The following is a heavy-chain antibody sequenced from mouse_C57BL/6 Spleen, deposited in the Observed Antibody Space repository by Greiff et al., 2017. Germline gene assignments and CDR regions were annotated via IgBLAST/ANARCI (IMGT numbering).Heavy chain of an antibody. CDR1: GFTFSDYG. CDR2: ISNLAYSI. V-gene: IGHV5-15*01. Sequence: EVKLMESGGGLVQPGGSLKLSCAASGFTFSDYGMAWVRQAPRKGPEWVAFISNLAYSIYYADTVTGRFTISRENAKNTLYLEMSSLRSEDTAMYYCARHYYGSSYGAMDYWGQGTSVTVSS. J-gene: IGHJ4*01. D-gene: IGHD1-1*01. CDR3: ARHYYGSSYGAMDY.